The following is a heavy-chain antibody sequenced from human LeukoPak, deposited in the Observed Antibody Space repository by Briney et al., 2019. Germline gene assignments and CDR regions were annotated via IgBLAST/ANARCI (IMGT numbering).Heavy chain of an antibody. Sequence: GGSLRLSCAASGFTFSMYWMHWVRQAPGKGLVWVSRIKSDGSTNYADSVKGRFTISRDNAKNTVSLQMNSLRPEDTGVYYCTGAPSEIGSYYPEYFRHWGQGTLVTVSS. V-gene: IGHV3-74*01. CDR2: IKSDGST. CDR1: GFTFSMYW. J-gene: IGHJ1*01. CDR3: TGAPSEIGSYYPEYFRH. D-gene: IGHD3-10*01.